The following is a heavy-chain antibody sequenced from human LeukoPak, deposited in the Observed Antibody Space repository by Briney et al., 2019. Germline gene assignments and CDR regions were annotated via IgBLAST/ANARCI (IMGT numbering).Heavy chain of an antibody. D-gene: IGHD2-15*01. CDR2: IDKSGATT. CDR3: ARAEGYCSGGHCYTFDY. Sequence: GGSLRLSCAASGFTFANSAMSWVRQAPGKGPEWVSDIDKSGATTLYTDSVRGRFIISRDNSKNTLYLQMNSLRAEDTAIYYCARAEGYCSGGHCYTFDYWGQGNLVTVSS. CDR1: GFTFANSA. V-gene: IGHV3-23*01. J-gene: IGHJ4*02.